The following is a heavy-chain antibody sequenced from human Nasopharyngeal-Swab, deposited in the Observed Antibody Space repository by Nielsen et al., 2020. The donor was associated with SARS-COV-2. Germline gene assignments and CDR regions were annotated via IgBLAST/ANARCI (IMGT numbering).Heavy chain of an antibody. J-gene: IGHJ1*01. CDR3: ARESGGGHFQH. D-gene: IGHD3-10*01. CDR2: ISYDGSNK. CDR1: GFTFSSYA. V-gene: IGHV3-30-3*01. Sequence: GGSLTLSCAASGFTFSSYAMHWVRQAPGKGLEWVAVISYDGSNKYYADSVKGRFTISRDNSKNTLYLQMNSLRAEDTAVYYCARESGGGHFQHWGQGTLVTVSS.